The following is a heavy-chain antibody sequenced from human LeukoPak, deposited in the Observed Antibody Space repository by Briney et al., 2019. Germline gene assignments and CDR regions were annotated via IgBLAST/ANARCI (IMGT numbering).Heavy chain of an antibody. CDR1: GGSFSGYY. J-gene: IGHJ5*02. CDR3: ARHVGYDYVWGSYQANWFDP. V-gene: IGHV4-34*01. CDR2: INHSGST. D-gene: IGHD3-16*02. Sequence: SETLSLTCAVYGGSFSGYYWSWIRQPPGKGLEWIGEINHSGSTYYNPSLKSRVTISVDTSKNQFSLKLSSVTAADTAVYYCARHVGYDYVWGSYQANWFDPWGQGTLVTVSS.